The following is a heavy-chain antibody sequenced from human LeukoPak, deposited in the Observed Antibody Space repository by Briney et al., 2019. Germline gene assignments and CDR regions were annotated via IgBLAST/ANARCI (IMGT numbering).Heavy chain of an antibody. J-gene: IGHJ4*02. CDR3: AGTNDSSGYYYFDY. D-gene: IGHD3-22*01. CDR2: IYYSGST. CDR1: GGSISSGGYY. Sequence: SETLSLTCTVSGGSISSGGYYWSWIRQHPGKGLEWIGYIYYSGSTYYNPSHKSRVTISVDTSKNQFSLKLSSVTAADTAVYYCAGTNDSSGYYYFDYWGQGTLVTVSS. V-gene: IGHV4-31*03.